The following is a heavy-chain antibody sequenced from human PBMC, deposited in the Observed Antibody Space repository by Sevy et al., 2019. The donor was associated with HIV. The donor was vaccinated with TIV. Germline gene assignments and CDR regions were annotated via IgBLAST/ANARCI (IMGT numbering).Heavy chain of an antibody. CDR1: GFTFDDYG. J-gene: IGHJ3*02. V-gene: IGHV3-20*04. D-gene: IGHD3-16*02. Sequence: GGSLRLSCAASGFTFDDYGMSWVRQAPGKGLEWVSGINWDGGSTGYADSVKGRFTISRDNAKNSLYLQMNSLRSEDTALHYCARVLCLGELSFNEAFDIWGQGTMVTVSS. CDR2: INWDGGST. CDR3: ARVLCLGELSFNEAFDI.